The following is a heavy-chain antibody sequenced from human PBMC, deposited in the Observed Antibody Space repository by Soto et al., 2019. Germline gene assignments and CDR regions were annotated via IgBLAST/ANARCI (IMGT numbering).Heavy chain of an antibody. Sequence: PGESLKISCKGSGYSITSYWIGWVRQMPGKGLEWMGIIYPGDSDTRYSPSFQGQATISADKSVSTAYLQWSSLKAADTAVYYCARGFKSGYDSSGHNYYYYGMDVWGQGTTVTVSS. V-gene: IGHV5-51*01. CDR1: GYSITSYW. CDR2: IYPGDSDT. CDR3: ARGFKSGYDSSGHNYYYYGMDV. D-gene: IGHD3-22*01. J-gene: IGHJ6*02.